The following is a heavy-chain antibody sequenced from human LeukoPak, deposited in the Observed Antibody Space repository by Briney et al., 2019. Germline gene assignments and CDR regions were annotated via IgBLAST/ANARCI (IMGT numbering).Heavy chain of an antibody. V-gene: IGHV1-69*05. CDR2: IIPIFGTA. CDR3: ARGLWDVVVPAANCWFDP. CDR1: GGTFSSYA. Sequence: GASVKVSCKASGGTFSSYAISWVRQAPGQGLEWMGGIIPIFGTANYAQKFQGRVTITTDESTSTAYMELSSLRSEDTAVYYCARGLWDVVVPAANCWFDPWGQGTLVTVSS. J-gene: IGHJ5*02. D-gene: IGHD2-2*01.